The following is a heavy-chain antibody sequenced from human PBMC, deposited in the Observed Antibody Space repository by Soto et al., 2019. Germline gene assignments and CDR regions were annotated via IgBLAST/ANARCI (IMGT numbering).Heavy chain of an antibody. D-gene: IGHD6-6*01. V-gene: IGHV1-18*04. CDR3: ARAKVWAARHIHSSYHYGTDV. Sequence: GSGKVSCKASGYTFTSYYIHWVRQAPGQGLEWMGSISAYNGNTNYEQKLQGRVTMTTDTSTSTAYMELRSLRSDHTAVYYCARAKVWAARHIHSSYHYGTDVCGQATTVPDS. CDR1: GYTFTSYY. J-gene: IGHJ6*02. CDR2: ISAYNGNT.